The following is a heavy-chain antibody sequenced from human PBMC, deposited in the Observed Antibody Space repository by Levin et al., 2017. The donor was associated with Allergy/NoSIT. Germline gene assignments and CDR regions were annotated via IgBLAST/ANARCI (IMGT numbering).Heavy chain of an antibody. Sequence: HSQTLSLTCAVSGGSISSGGYSWSWIRQTPGKGLEWIGYIYYSGSNYYNPSLKSRVTISVDRSTNQFSVKLTSVTAADTAVYYCARGPGGNQDAIDFWGQGTMVTVSS. CDR1: GGSISSGGYS. V-gene: IGHV4-30-2*01. CDR2: IYYSGSN. D-gene: IGHD1-14*01. CDR3: ARGPGGNQDAIDF. J-gene: IGHJ3*01.